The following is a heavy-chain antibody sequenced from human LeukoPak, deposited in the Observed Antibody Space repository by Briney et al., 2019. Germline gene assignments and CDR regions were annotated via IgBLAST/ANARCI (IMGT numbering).Heavy chain of an antibody. CDR3: ARDTYYYDSSGYYYAFDI. J-gene: IGHJ3*02. CDR1: GGSIRSYY. CDR2: IYTSGST. V-gene: IGHV4-4*07. Sequence: SETLSLTCTVSGGSIRSYYWSWIRQPAGKGLEWIGRIYTSGSTNYNPSLKSRVTMSVDTSKNQFSLKLSSVTAADTAVYYCARDTYYYDSSGYYYAFDIWGQGTMVTVSS. D-gene: IGHD3-22*01.